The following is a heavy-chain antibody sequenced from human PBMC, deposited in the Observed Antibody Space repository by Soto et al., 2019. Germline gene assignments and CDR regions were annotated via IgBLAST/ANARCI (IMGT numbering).Heavy chain of an antibody. CDR2: MNPNSGNT. Sequence: SVKVCCKASGYTFTSYDINWLRQATGQGLEWMGWMNPNSGNTGYAQKFQGRVTMTRNTSISTAYMELSSLRSEDTAVYYGARAESYYYYPDVWGKGTTVTVSS. J-gene: IGHJ6*03. CDR1: GYTFTSYD. CDR3: ARAESYYYYPDV. V-gene: IGHV1-8*01.